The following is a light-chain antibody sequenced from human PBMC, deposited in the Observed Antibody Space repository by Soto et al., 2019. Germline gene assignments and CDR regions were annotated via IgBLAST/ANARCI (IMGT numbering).Light chain of an antibody. CDR3: QQYNTFLT. CDR2: EAS. CDR1: HSIIKW. Sequence: DIQMTQSPTTLSPSVGARSPIPCRASHSIIKWLAWYQQKPGKAPNLLIYEASTLQSGVPSRFSGSGSGTEFTLTISSLQPDDSATYYCQQYNTFLTFGGGTKVDIK. V-gene: IGKV1-5*03. J-gene: IGKJ4*01.